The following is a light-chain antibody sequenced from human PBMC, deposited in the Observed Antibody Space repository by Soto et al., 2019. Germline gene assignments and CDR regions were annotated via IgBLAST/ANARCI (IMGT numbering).Light chain of an antibody. CDR1: QCVSSSY. CDR2: GAS. Sequence: EIGLTQSPGTLSLSPGERATLSCRASQCVSSSYLAWYQQKPGHGPRLLIYGASSRATGIPDRFSVSGSGTHFTLTISRLALEDFAVDYCHQYDSSPLTVGGGTKVEIK. CDR3: HQYDSSPLT. J-gene: IGKJ4*02. V-gene: IGKV3-20*01.